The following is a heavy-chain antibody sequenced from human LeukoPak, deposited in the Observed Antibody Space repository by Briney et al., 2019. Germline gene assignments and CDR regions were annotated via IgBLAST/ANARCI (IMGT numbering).Heavy chain of an antibody. Sequence: PRGSLRLSCAASGFSLSSYAMSWVRPAPGRGLEWVSAMSGSGGSTYYADSVKRRFTISRDNYKNTLYLQVNSLRAEDKAVYYCEKDRSPYYYDSYFDYWGQGTLVTVSS. J-gene: IGHJ4*02. CDR1: GFSLSSYA. V-gene: IGHV3-23*01. CDR2: MSGSGGST. D-gene: IGHD3-22*01. CDR3: EKDRSPYYYDSYFDY.